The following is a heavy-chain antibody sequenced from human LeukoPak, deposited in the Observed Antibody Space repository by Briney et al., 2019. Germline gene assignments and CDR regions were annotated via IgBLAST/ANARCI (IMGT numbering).Heavy chain of an antibody. D-gene: IGHD3-10*02. CDR1: GFTFSSYW. V-gene: IGHV3-74*01. CDR3: VRDSYMFGSDY. CDR2: INSDGSST. Sequence: GGSLRLSCAASGFTFSSYWMHWVRQAPGKGLVWVSRINSDGSSTSYADSVKGRFTISRDNAKNSVFLQMNTLRAEDTAVYYCVRDSYMFGSDYWGQGTLVTVSS. J-gene: IGHJ4*02.